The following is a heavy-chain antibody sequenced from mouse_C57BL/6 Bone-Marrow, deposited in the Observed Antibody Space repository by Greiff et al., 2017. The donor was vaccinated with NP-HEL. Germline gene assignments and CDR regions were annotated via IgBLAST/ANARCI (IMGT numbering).Heavy chain of an antibody. Sequence: VQLQQPGAELVKPGASVKMSCKASGYTFTSYWITWVKQRPGQGLEWIGDIYPGSGSTNYNEKFKSKATLTVDTSSSTAYMQLSSLTSEDSAVYYCGIIYYYGSSLFDYWGQGTTLTVSS. CDR2: IYPGSGST. V-gene: IGHV1-55*01. CDR1: GYTFTSYW. J-gene: IGHJ2*01. CDR3: GIIYYYGSSLFDY. D-gene: IGHD1-1*01.